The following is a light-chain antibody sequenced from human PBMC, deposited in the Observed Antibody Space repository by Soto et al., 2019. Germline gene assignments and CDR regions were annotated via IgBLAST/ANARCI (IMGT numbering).Light chain of an antibody. J-gene: IGKJ1*01. Sequence: DIPMTQSPSTLSVSVGDRGTIPCRASQTVSIRLAWYQQKPGKAPKLLIYKASSLKSGVPSRFSGSGSGTEFTLTISSLQADDFATYYCQQYNRYSWTFGQGTKVDIK. CDR3: QQYNRYSWT. CDR1: QTVSIR. V-gene: IGKV1-5*03. CDR2: KAS.